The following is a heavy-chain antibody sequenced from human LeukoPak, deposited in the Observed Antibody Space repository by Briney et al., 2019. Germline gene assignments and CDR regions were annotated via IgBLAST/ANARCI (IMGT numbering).Heavy chain of an antibody. CDR2: ISSSSSYI. J-gene: IGHJ6*03. Sequence: PGGSLRLSCAASGFTFSSYSMNWVRQAPGKGLEWVSSISSSSSYIYYADSVKGRFTISRDNAKNSLYLQMNSLRAEDTAVYYCARDDGSYLVPYYMDVWGKGTTVTVSS. CDR3: ARDDGSYLVPYYMDV. V-gene: IGHV3-21*01. CDR1: GFTFSSYS. D-gene: IGHD1-26*01.